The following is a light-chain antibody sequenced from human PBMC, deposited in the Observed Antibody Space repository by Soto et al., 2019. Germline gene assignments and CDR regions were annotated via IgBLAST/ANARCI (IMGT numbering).Light chain of an antibody. Sequence: QSAMTQPRSVSGSPGQSVTISCTGASSDVGGYNSVSWYQQHPGKAPKLMIYDVNKRPSGVPDRFSGSKSGNTPSLTISGLHAEDEADYYCCSYAGSYTLYVFGPGTKLTVL. CDR3: CSYAGSYTLYV. CDR2: DVN. CDR1: SSDVGGYNS. V-gene: IGLV2-11*01. J-gene: IGLJ1*01.